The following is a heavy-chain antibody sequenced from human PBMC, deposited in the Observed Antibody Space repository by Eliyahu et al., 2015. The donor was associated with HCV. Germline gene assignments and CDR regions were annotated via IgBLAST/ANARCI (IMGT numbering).Heavy chain of an antibody. Sequence: QVQLQESGPGLVKPSETLSLTYTVXGGSISSYYWSWIRQPPGKGLEWIGYIYYSGSTNYNPSLKSRVTISVDTSKNQFSLKLSSVTAADTAVYYCAGLTTVPYYYYYGMDVWGQGTTVTVSS. J-gene: IGHJ6*02. CDR1: GGSISSYY. D-gene: IGHD4-17*01. V-gene: IGHV4-59*08. CDR2: IYYSGST. CDR3: AGLTTVPYYYYYGMDV.